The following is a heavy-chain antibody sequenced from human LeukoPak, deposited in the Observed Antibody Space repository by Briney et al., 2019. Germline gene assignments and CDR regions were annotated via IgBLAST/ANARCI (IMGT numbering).Heavy chain of an antibody. CDR2: IYYSGST. J-gene: IGHJ5*02. Sequence: SEPLSLTCTVSGGSISSYYWSWIRQPPGKGLEWIGYIYYSGSTNYNPSLKSRVTISVDTSKNQFSLKLSSVTAADTAVYYCAREKNYYDSSGYYLGNWFDPWGQGTLVTVSS. V-gene: IGHV4-59*01. D-gene: IGHD3-22*01. CDR3: AREKNYYDSSGYYLGNWFDP. CDR1: GGSISSYY.